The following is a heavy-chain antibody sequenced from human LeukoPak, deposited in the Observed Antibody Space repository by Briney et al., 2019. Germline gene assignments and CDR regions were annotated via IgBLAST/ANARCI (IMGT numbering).Heavy chain of an antibody. CDR1: GGSLSDYY. Sequence: SETLSLTCAVYGGSLSDYYWSWIRQPPGKGLEWIGEINHSGSTNYNPSLKSRVTISVATSKNQFPLKLSSVTAADTAVYYCARERYYDSSGYHVEYYYYMDVWGKGTTVTVSS. D-gene: IGHD3-22*01. J-gene: IGHJ6*03. CDR3: ARERYYDSSGYHVEYYYYMDV. CDR2: INHSGST. V-gene: IGHV4-34*01.